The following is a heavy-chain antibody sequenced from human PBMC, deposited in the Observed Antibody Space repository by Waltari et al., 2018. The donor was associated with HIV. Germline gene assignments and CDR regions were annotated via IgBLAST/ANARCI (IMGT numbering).Heavy chain of an antibody. CDR1: GGSLSSSY. J-gene: IGHJ3*02. Sequence: QVQLQESGPGLVKASETLSLTCTVPGGSLSSSYSRWLRQPAGTGLGWIGRIYTSGSTNYNSSLKSRVTMSIDTSKNQFFLKLSSVTAADTAVYYCAREYCSSTSCSPNGRLGAFDIWGQGTMVTVSS. V-gene: IGHV4-4*07. CDR2: IYTSGST. D-gene: IGHD2-2*01. CDR3: AREYCSSTSCSPNGRLGAFDI.